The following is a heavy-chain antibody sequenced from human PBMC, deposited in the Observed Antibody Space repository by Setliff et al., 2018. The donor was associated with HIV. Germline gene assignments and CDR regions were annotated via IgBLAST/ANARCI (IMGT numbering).Heavy chain of an antibody. CDR1: GGTFSSYA. Sequence: SVKVSCKASGGTFSSYAISWVRQAPGQGLEWMGGIIPIFGTTNYAQKFQGRVTITADEWTSTAYMELSSLRSEDTAVYYCARDPSIAVAGAAVWGQGTTVTVS. D-gene: IGHD6-19*01. CDR2: IIPIFGTT. J-gene: IGHJ6*02. CDR3: ARDPSIAVAGAAV. V-gene: IGHV1-69*13.